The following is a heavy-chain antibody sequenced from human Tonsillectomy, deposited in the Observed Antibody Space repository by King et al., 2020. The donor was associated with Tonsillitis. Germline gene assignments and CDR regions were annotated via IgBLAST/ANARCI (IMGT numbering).Heavy chain of an antibody. V-gene: IGHV4-34*01. J-gene: IGHJ5*02. CDR2: INHSGST. CDR1: GGSFSGYY. CDR3: ASRFCSSTSCYEGVNWFDP. Sequence: VQLQQWGAGLLKPSETLSLTCAVYGGSFSGYYWSWIRQPPGKGLEWIGEINHSGSTNYNPSLKSRVTISVDTSKNQFSLKLSSVTAADTAVYYCASRFCSSTSCYEGVNWFDPWGQGTLVTVSS. D-gene: IGHD2-2*01.